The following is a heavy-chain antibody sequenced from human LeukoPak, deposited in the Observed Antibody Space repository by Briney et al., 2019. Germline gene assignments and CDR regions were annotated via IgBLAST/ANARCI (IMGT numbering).Heavy chain of an antibody. Sequence: PSGTLSLTCAVSGGSISSSNWWSWVRQPPGKGLEWIGEIYHSGSTNYNPSLKSRVTISVDTSKNQFSLKLSSATAADTAVYYCARGIVGATFDYWGQGTLVTVSS. CDR2: IYHSGST. J-gene: IGHJ4*02. CDR1: GGSISSSNW. CDR3: ARGIVGATFDY. D-gene: IGHD1-26*01. V-gene: IGHV4-4*02.